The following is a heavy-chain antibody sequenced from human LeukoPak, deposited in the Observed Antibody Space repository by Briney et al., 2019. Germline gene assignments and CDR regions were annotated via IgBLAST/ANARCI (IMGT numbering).Heavy chain of an antibody. V-gene: IGHV4-59*01. CDR1: DDSISDYY. J-gene: IGHJ4*02. D-gene: IGHD3-16*01. Sequence: PSETLSLTCTVSDDSISDYYRGWIRQPPGRGLEWIGYFHNSGTSTYNPSLKSRVTISADTSKNQFSLKLNSLTTADTAVYYCTRGAGWLIDYWGQGILVTVSS. CDR2: FHNSGTS. CDR3: TRGAGWLIDY.